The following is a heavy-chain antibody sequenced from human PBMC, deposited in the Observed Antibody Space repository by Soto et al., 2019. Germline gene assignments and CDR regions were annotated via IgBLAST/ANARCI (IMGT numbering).Heavy chain of an antibody. CDR2: IYYSGST. D-gene: IGHD3-3*01. CDR3: ARLEGGDYDFWSGYYRDYYYYMDV. Sequence: SETLSLTCTVSGGSISSYYWSWIRQPPGKGLEWIGYIYYSGSTNYNPSLKSRVTISVDTSKNQFSLKLSSVTAADTAVYYCARLEGGDYDFWSGYYRDYYYYMDVWGKGTTVTVSS. J-gene: IGHJ6*03. CDR1: GGSISSYY. V-gene: IGHV4-59*08.